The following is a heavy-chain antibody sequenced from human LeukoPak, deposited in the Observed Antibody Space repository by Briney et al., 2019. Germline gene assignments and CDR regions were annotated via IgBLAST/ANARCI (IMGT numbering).Heavy chain of an antibody. D-gene: IGHD6-13*01. CDR3: ARWLSSSWFY. V-gene: IGHV1-2*02. J-gene: IGHJ4*02. CDR1: GYTFTGYF. CDR2: INPNSGGT. Sequence: GASVKVSCKASGYTFTGYFMHWVRQAPGQGLEWMGWINPNSGGTNYAQSFQGRVTMTRDTSISTAYMELSSLGSDDTAVYYCARWLSSSWFYWGQGTLVTVSS.